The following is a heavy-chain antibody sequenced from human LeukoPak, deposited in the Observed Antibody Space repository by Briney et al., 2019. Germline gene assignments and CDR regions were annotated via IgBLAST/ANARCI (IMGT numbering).Heavy chain of an antibody. CDR3: ARLREGYYDGSGYDGYFDY. Sequence: GESLKISCKGSGYSFTSYWIGWVRQMPGKGLEWMGIIYPGDSDTRYSPSFQGQVTISADKSISTAYLQWSSLKASDTAMYYCARLREGYYDGSGYDGYFDYWGQGTLVTVSS. CDR2: IYPGDSDT. J-gene: IGHJ4*02. CDR1: GYSFTSYW. D-gene: IGHD3-22*01. V-gene: IGHV5-51*01.